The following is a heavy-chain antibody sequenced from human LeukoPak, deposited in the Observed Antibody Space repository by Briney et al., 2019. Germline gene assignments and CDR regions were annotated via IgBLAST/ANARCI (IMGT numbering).Heavy chain of an antibody. V-gene: IGHV4-34*01. Sequence: SETLSLTCAVYGGSFSGYYWSWIRQPPGKGLEWNGEINHSGSINYNPSLKSRVTISVDTSKNQFSLKLSSVTGADPAVYYCARGLYYEFWGGSGLDYWGQGTLVTVSS. D-gene: IGHD3-3*01. J-gene: IGHJ4*02. CDR1: GGSFSGYY. CDR3: ARGLYYEFWGGSGLDY. CDR2: INHSGSI.